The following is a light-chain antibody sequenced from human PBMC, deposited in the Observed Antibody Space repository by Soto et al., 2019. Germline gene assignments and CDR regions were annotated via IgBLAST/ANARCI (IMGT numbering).Light chain of an antibody. Sequence: EIVLTQSPGTLSLSPGERATLSSRASHIITSSNLIWNRQKPGQAPRLLIYGGPSRPTGIPDRFSGSGSGTDFTLTISRLEAEDFAIYYCQHYGNALWTFGQGTKVEIK. CDR1: HIITSSN. CDR3: QHYGNALWT. CDR2: GGP. J-gene: IGKJ1*01. V-gene: IGKV3-20*01.